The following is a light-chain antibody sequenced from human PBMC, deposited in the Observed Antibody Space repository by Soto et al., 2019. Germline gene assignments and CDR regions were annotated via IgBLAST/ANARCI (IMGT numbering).Light chain of an antibody. CDR2: QAS. V-gene: IGKV1-5*03. CDR3: QQYDSFSRN. J-gene: IGKJ1*01. Sequence: DIQMTQSPSTLSASVGDRVTITCRASQSISGWLAWYQQKPGKAPKLLIYQASYLQSGVPSRFRGSGYVTEFTLTISSLQPDDFATYYCQQYDSFSRNFGQGTKVDI. CDR1: QSISGW.